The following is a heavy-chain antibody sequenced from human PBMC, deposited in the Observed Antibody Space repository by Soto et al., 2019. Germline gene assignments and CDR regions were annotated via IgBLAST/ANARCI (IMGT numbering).Heavy chain of an antibody. D-gene: IGHD3-10*01. Sequence: SETLSLTCTVSGGSISSYYCSWIRQPPGKGLEWIGYIYYSGSTNYNPSLKSRVTISVDTSKNQFSLKLSSVTAADTAVYYCARVVDTYYYGSGSYSPTFDYWGQGTLVTVSS. J-gene: IGHJ4*02. CDR1: GGSISSYY. CDR3: ARVVDTYYYGSGSYSPTFDY. V-gene: IGHV4-59*01. CDR2: IYYSGST.